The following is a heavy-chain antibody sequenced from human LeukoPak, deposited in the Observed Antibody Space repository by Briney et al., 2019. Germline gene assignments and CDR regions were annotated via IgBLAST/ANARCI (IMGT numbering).Heavy chain of an antibody. J-gene: IGHJ6*03. Sequence: PSETLSLTCTVSGGSISSSSYYWGWIRQPPGKGLEWIGSIYHSGSTYYNPSLKSRVTISVDTSKNQFSLKMTSVTAADTAVYYCARVGSGFSTSLLLSYYYYMDVWGKGTTVTVSS. CDR1: GGSISSSSYY. CDR2: IYHSGST. CDR3: ARVGSGFSTSLLLSYYYYMDV. V-gene: IGHV4-39*07. D-gene: IGHD2-2*01.